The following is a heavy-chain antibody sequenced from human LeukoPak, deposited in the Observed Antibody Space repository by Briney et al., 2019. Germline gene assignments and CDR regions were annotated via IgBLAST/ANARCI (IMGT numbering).Heavy chain of an antibody. D-gene: IGHD6-13*01. V-gene: IGHV1-69*06. CDR3: ARVVGLTGYSSSWYSGYYYYMDV. CDR2: IIPIFGTT. CDR1: GYTFTSYG. Sequence: SVKVSCKASGYTFTSYGISWVRQAPGQGLEWMGGIIPIFGTTNSAQKFQDRVTITADKSTGTAYMELSRLRSEDTAVYYCARVVGLTGYSSSWYSGYYYYMDVWGKGTTVTVSS. J-gene: IGHJ6*03.